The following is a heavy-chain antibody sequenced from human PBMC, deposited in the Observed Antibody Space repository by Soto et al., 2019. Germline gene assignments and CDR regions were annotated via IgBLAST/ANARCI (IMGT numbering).Heavy chain of an antibody. CDR2: IYYDGST. V-gene: IGHV4-39*02. J-gene: IGHJ4*02. CDR3: AKVVVAATRHSDFDS. Sequence: SETLSLTCTVSGGSINSNNYYWAWIRQPPGKGLAWIVSIYYDGSTYYDTYLKSRVTISRETSKNQFSHRLTSMTAADTAVYYCAKVVVAATRHSDFDSWGQGTLVTVSS. CDR1: GGSINSNNYY. D-gene: IGHD2-15*01.